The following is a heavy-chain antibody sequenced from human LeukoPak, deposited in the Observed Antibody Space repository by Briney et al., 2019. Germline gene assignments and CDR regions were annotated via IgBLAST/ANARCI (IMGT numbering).Heavy chain of an antibody. V-gene: IGHV4-31*03. CDR2: IYYSGST. D-gene: IGHD3-10*01. J-gene: IGHJ4*02. CDR1: GGSISSGGYY. Sequence: PSQTLSLTCTVSGGSISSGGYYWSWIRQHPGKGLEWIGYIYYSGSTYYNPSLKSRVTISVDTSKNQFSLKLSSETAADTAVYYCARILSTVRGVIDYWGQGTLVTVSS. CDR3: ARILSTVRGVIDY.